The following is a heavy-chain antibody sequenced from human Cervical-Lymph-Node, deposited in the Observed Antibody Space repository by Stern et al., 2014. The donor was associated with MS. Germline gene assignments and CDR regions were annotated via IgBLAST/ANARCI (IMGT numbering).Heavy chain of an antibody. D-gene: IGHD6-13*01. CDR2: IPPLLGTT. CDR1: GDIFSNFD. V-gene: IGHV1-69*18. CDR3: ARHQEGIAAY. J-gene: IGHJ4*02. Sequence: QVQLVQSGAEVKKPGASVKVSCKASGDIFSNFDISWVRQAPGQGLEWMGSIPPLLGTTNYAQRFQGRVTFTADESTNTVYMELSSLRADDAAVFYCARHQEGIAAYWGQGTLVTVSS.